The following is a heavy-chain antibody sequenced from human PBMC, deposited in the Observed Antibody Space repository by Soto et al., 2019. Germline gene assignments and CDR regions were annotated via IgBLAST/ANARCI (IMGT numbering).Heavy chain of an antibody. CDR3: AQSSGWLYYYYYGMDV. CDR2: ISAYNGNT. D-gene: IGHD6-19*01. J-gene: IGHJ6*02. V-gene: IGHV1-18*01. CDR1: GYTFTSYG. Sequence: GASVKVSCKASGYTFTSYGISWVRQAPGQGLEWMGWISAYNGNTNYAQKLRGRVTMTTDTSTSTAYMELRSLRSDDTAVYYCAQSSGWLYYYYYGMDVWGQGTTVTVSS.